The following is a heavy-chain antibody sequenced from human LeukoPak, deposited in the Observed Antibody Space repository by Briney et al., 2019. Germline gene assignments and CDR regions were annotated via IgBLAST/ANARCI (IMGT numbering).Heavy chain of an antibody. J-gene: IGHJ5*02. D-gene: IGHD2-2*01. Sequence: GESLKISCKGSGYSFTSYWIGWVRQMPGKGLEWMGIIYPGDSDTRYSPSFQGQVTISADKSISTAYLQWSSLKASDTAMYYCARQFVVVPAAIFWFDPWGQGTLVTVSS. CDR2: IYPGDSDT. CDR3: ARQFVVVPAAIFWFDP. V-gene: IGHV5-51*01. CDR1: GYSFTSYW.